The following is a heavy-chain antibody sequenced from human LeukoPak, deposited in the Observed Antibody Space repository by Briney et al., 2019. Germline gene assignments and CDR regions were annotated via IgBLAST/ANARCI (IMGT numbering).Heavy chain of an antibody. Sequence: PGGSLRLSCAASGFTFSSYAMNWVRQAPGKGLVRVARVDSDGSSTAYADSVKGRFAVSRDNAKNSLYLQMNSLRAEDTAVYYCARERKYYYDSSGYYPDYWGEGTLVTVSS. J-gene: IGHJ4*02. D-gene: IGHD3-22*01. CDR1: GFTFSSYA. CDR3: ARERKYYYDSSGYYPDY. V-gene: IGHV3-74*01. CDR2: VDSDGSST.